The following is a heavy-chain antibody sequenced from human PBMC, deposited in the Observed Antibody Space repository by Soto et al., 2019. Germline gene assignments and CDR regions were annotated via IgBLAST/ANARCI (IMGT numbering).Heavy chain of an antibody. D-gene: IGHD3-3*01. CDR1: GGSICSGGYY. Sequence: PAETLSLTCTVSGGSICSGGYYWSWIRQHPGKGLEWIGYIYYSGSTYYNPSLKSRVTISVDTSKNQFSLKLSSVTAADTAVYYCARGIYYDFWSGYPGYFDYWGQGTLVTVSS. CDR2: IYYSGST. V-gene: IGHV4-31*03. CDR3: ARGIYYDFWSGYPGYFDY. J-gene: IGHJ4*02.